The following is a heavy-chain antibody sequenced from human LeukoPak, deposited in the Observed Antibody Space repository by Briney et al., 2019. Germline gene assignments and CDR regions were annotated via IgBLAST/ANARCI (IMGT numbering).Heavy chain of an antibody. J-gene: IGHJ6*02. CDR2: IYYSGST. Sequence: KPSETLSLTCTVSGGSINSYYWSWIRQPPGKGLEWIGYIYYSGSTNYNPSLKSRVTISVDTSKNQFSLKLSSVTAADTAVYYCARQRSIAAAGTDYYYGMDVWGQGTTVTVSS. CDR3: ARQRSIAAAGTDYYYGMDV. CDR1: GGSINSYY. D-gene: IGHD6-13*01. V-gene: IGHV4-59*08.